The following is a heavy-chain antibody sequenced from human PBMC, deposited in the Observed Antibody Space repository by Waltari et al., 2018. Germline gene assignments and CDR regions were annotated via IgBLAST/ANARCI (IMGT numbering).Heavy chain of an antibody. CDR3: AVDYDFWSGYSHYYGMDV. V-gene: IGHV1-69*04. Sequence: QVQLVQSGAEVKKPGSSVKVSCKASGGTFSSYAISLVRQAPGHGLEWMGRIIPILGIANYAQKFQGRVTITADKSTSTAYMELSSLRSEDTAVYYCAVDYDFWSGYSHYYGMDVWGQGTTVTVSS. J-gene: IGHJ6*02. D-gene: IGHD3-3*01. CDR2: IIPILGIA. CDR1: GGTFSSYA.